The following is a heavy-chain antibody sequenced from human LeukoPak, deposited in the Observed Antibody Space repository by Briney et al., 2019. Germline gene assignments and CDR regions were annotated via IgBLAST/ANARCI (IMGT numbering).Heavy chain of an antibody. CDR1: GFTFRSYE. Sequence: GGSLRLSCAASGFTFRSYEMNWVRQAPGKGLEWVSYISSRGSTIYYADSVKGRFTISRDNAKNSLYLQMNSLRAEDTAVYYCARGGSGSPTDYWGQGTLVTVSS. D-gene: IGHD3-10*01. CDR2: ISSRGSTI. CDR3: ARGGSGSPTDY. V-gene: IGHV3-48*03. J-gene: IGHJ4*02.